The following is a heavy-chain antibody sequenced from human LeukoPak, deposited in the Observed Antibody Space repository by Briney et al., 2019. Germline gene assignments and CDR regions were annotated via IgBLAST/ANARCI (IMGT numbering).Heavy chain of an antibody. Sequence: HPGGSLRLSCVASGFTFSRYGMHWIRQAPGKGLEGVAVIWFDGSKRYYADSVKGRFTISRADSKNMLYLQMNSLRVEDTAIYYCARDPGVTTFYFDSWGQGALVTVSS. D-gene: IGHD4-17*01. CDR1: GFTFSRYG. CDR2: IWFDGSKR. V-gene: IGHV3-33*01. CDR3: ARDPGVTTFYFDS. J-gene: IGHJ4*02.